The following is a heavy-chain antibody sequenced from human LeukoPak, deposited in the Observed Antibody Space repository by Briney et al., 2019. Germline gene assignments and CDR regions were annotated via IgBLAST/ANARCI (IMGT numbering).Heavy chain of an antibody. CDR2: MNPNSGNT. D-gene: IGHD1-1*01. CDR3: ARGVQGPLGDWFDP. CDR1: GYTFTSYD. V-gene: IGHV1-8*01. Sequence: ASVKVSCKASGYTFTSYDINWVRQATGQGLEWTGWMNPNSGNTGYAQKFQGRVTMTRNTSISTAYMELSSLRSEDTAVYYCARGVQGPLGDWFDPWGQGTLVTVSS. J-gene: IGHJ5*02.